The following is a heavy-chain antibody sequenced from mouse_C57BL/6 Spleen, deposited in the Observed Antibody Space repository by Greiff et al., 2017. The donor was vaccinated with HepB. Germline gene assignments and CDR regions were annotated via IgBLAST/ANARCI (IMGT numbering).Heavy chain of an antibody. J-gene: IGHJ4*01. D-gene: IGHD4-1*01. Sequence: DVKLVESGGGLVKPGGSLKLSCAASGFTFSSYTMSWVRQTPEKRLEWVATISGGGGNTYYPDSVKGRFTISRDNAKNTLYLQRSSLRSEDTALYYCARQYWDAMDYWGQGTSVTVSS. V-gene: IGHV5-9*01. CDR3: ARQYWDAMDY. CDR1: GFTFSSYT. CDR2: ISGGGGNT.